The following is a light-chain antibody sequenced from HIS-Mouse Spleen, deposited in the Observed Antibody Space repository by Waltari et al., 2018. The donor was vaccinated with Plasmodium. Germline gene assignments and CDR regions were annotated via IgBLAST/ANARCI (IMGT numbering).Light chain of an antibody. J-gene: IGLJ3*02. CDR2: EDS. Sequence: SYELTQPPSVSVSPGQTARITCSGDALPKKSAYRYQQKSGQAPVLVTYEDSKRPAGIPERFAGSSSGTMATLTIRGAQVEDEADYYCYSTDSSGNHRVFGGGTKLTGL. CDR1: ALPKKS. V-gene: IGLV3-10*01. CDR3: YSTDSSGNHRV.